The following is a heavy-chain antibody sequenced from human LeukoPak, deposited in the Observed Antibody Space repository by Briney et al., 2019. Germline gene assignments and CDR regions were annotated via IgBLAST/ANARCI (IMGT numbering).Heavy chain of an antibody. J-gene: IGHJ4*02. CDR2: ISSSSSYI. V-gene: IGHV3-21*01. D-gene: IGHD3-10*01. CDR3: ASEEYDY. Sequence: KGLEWVSSISSSSSYIYYADSVKGRFTISRDNAKNSLYLQMNSLRAEDTAVYYCASEEYDYWGQGTLVTVSS.